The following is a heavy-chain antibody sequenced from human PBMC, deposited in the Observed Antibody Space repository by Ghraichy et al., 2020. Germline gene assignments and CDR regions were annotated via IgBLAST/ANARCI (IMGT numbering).Heavy chain of an antibody. D-gene: IGHD6-19*01. CDR3: ARDRSALDSSGWTTFDY. Sequence: SETLSLTCSVSGGSISSYYWSWIRQPAGKGLEWIGRMYTSENTNYNPSLKSRVTMSVDTSKNQFSLKLSSVTAADTAVYYCARDRSALDSSGWTTFDYWGQGTLVSVSS. CDR1: GGSISSYY. CDR2: MYTSENT. J-gene: IGHJ4*02. V-gene: IGHV4-4*07.